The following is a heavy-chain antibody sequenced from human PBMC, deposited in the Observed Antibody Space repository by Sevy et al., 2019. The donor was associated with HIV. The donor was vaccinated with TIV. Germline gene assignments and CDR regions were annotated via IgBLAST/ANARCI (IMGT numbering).Heavy chain of an antibody. CDR3: AETPFIDFLDDYFSIYFDF. CDR2: ISFSGSKT. D-gene: IGHD3-3*01. J-gene: IGHJ4*02. V-gene: IGHV3-23*01. Sequence: GGSLRLSCAAAGFNFNNYAMTWVRQAPGKGLEWVSGISFSGSKTYYAESVKGRFSISRDPSKNTLYLQMNNVRVEDMAVYFCAETPFIDFLDDYFSIYFDFWGPGTLVTVSS. CDR1: GFNFNNYA.